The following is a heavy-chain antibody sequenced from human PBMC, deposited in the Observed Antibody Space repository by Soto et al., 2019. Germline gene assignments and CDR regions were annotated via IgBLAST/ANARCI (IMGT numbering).Heavy chain of an antibody. CDR1: GYTFTGYY. Sequence: ASVKVSCQASGYTFTGYYMHWVRQAPGQGLEWMGWINPNSGGTNYAQKFQGWVTMTRDTSISTAYMELSRLRSDDTAVYYCARDQFAGSGSYYYYYGMDVWGQGTTVTVSS. V-gene: IGHV1-2*04. J-gene: IGHJ6*02. CDR2: INPNSGGT. CDR3: ARDQFAGSGSYYYYYGMDV. D-gene: IGHD3-10*01.